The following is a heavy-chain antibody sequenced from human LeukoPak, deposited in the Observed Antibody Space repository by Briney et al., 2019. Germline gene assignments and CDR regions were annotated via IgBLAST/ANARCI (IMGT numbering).Heavy chain of an antibody. CDR1: GGSISSGSYY. CDR2: IYTSGST. CDR3: ARKSFHSSSYDY. J-gene: IGHJ4*02. Sequence: TLSLTCTVSGGSISSGSYYWSWIRQPAGKGLEWIGRIYTSGSTNYNPSLKSRVTISVDTSKNQFSLKLSSVTAADTAVYYCARKSFHSSSYDYWGQGTLVTVSS. D-gene: IGHD6-13*01. V-gene: IGHV4-61*02.